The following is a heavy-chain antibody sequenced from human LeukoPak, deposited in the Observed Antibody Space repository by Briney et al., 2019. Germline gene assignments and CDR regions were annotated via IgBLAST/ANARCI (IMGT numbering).Heavy chain of an antibody. Sequence: ASVKVSCKASGYTFTDYYLHWVRQAPGQGFEWMGWINPNSGDTNHAQKFQGRVTMTRDTSISTAHMEMSRLRSDDTAVYYCARANFLYCSSTTCLFDYWGQGTLVTVSS. CDR1: GYTFTDYY. CDR3: ARANFLYCSSTTCLFDY. D-gene: IGHD2-2*01. J-gene: IGHJ4*02. V-gene: IGHV1-2*02. CDR2: INPNSGDT.